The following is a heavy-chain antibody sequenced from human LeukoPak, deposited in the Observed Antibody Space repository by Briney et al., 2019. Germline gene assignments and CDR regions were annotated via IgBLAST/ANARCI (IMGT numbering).Heavy chain of an antibody. CDR3: AKAKYYDFSGWLDY. Sequence: QPGGSLRLSCAASGFTFSSYGMHWVRQAPGKGLEWVAFIRYDGSNKYYADSVKGRFTISRDNSKNTLYLQMNSLRAEDMALYYCAKAKYYDFSGWLDYWGQGTLVTVSS. CDR1: GFTFSSYG. CDR2: IRYDGSNK. J-gene: IGHJ4*02. V-gene: IGHV3-30*02. D-gene: IGHD3-3*01.